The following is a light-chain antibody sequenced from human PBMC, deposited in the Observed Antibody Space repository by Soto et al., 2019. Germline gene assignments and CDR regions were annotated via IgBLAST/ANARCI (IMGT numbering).Light chain of an antibody. CDR1: QSVGSN. Sequence: EIVMTQSPATLSVSPGERVTLSCRARQSVGSNLAWYQQTPGQAPRVVIYDASTRATVIPDRFSGSASGTEFTLTISSLQSEDFTVYYCQQYNKWPLTFGQGTKVDIK. CDR2: DAS. V-gene: IGKV3-15*01. CDR3: QQYNKWPLT. J-gene: IGKJ1*01.